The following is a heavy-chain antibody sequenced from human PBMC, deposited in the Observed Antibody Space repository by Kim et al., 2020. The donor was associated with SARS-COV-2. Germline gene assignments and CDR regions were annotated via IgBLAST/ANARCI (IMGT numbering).Heavy chain of an antibody. D-gene: IGHD3-22*01. CDR3: ARQYDSSPSGILAWFDP. V-gene: IGHV5-51*01. CDR2: IYPGDSDT. Sequence: GESLKISCKGSGYSFTSYWIGWVRQMPGKGLEWMGIIYPGDSDTRYSPSFQGQVTISADKSISTAYLQWSSLKASDTAMYYCARQYDSSPSGILAWFDPWGQGTLVTVSS. J-gene: IGHJ5*02. CDR1: GYSFTSYW.